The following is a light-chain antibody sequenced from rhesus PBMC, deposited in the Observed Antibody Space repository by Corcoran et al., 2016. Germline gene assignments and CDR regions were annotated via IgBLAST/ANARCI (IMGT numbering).Light chain of an antibody. CDR2: YAS. J-gene: IGKJ1*01. CDR3: QQHNSYPRT. V-gene: IGKV1S14*01. Sequence: DIQMTQSPSSLSASVGDTVTITCRASQGISNYLAWYQQKPGKAPKPLVYYASNLESGGPSRFSGSGSGTDFTLTISSRQPEDFAIYYCQQHNSYPRTFGQETKVEIK. CDR1: QGISNY.